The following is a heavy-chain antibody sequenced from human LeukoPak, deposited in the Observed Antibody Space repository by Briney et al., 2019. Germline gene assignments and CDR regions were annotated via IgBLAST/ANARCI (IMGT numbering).Heavy chain of an antibody. CDR1: GDSVSSGNYY. Sequence: SETLSLTCTVSGDSVSSGNYYLSWIRQPPGKGLDWITYMSPSGTTKYNPSLKSRVTTSVDTSRTQFSLRLSSVTAADTAVYYCARGQDDRSGTFDYWDQGILVTVSS. CDR3: ARGQDDRSGTFDY. J-gene: IGHJ4*02. D-gene: IGHD3-22*01. CDR2: MSPSGTT. V-gene: IGHV4-61*01.